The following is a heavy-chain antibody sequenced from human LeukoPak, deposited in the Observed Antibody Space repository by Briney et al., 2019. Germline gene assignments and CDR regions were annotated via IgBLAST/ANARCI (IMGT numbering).Heavy chain of an antibody. CDR2: IIPIFGTA. V-gene: IGHV1-69*05. Sequence: ASVKVSCMASGGTFLSYAISGVRQAPGQGLEWMGGIIPIFGTAKYAQKFQGRVTIATDASTSTAYMELISLRSEDTAVYYCARGASLSVFRSFDYWGQGTLVTVSS. J-gene: IGHJ4*02. D-gene: IGHD3-16*02. CDR1: GGTFLSYA. CDR3: ARGASLSVFRSFDY.